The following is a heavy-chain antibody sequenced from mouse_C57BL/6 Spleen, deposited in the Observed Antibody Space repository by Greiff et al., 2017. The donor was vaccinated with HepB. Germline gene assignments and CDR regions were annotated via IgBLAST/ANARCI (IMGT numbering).Heavy chain of an antibody. CDR1: GYTFTDYY. CDR2: INPNNGGT. CDR3: ARDFPYYGSSFAY. J-gene: IGHJ3*01. D-gene: IGHD1-1*01. V-gene: IGHV1-26*01. Sequence: VQLQQSGPELVKPGASVKISCKASGYTFTDYYMNWVKQSHGKSLEWIGDINPNNGGTSYNQKFKGKATLTVDKSSSTAYMELRSLTSEDSAVYYCARDFPYYGSSFAYWGQGTLVTVSA.